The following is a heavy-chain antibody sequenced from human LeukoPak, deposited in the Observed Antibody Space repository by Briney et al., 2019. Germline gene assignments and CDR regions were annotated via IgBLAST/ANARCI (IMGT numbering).Heavy chain of an antibody. CDR1: GFTFSSYA. D-gene: IGHD3-10*01. V-gene: IGHV3-23*01. J-gene: IGHJ4*02. CDR3: ARTYGSGSYYQFDY. Sequence: GGSLRLSCAASGFTFSSYAMSWVRQAPGKGLEWVSAISGTGGSTYYADSVKGHFTISRDNSKNTVYLQMNSLRVEDTAVYYCARTYGSGSYYQFDYWGQGTLVTVSS. CDR2: ISGTGGST.